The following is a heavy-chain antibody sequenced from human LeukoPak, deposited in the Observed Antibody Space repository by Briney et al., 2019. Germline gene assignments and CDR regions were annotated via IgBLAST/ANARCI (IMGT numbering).Heavy chain of an antibody. CDR3: ARGRYGGPSYWVYRGYYFDY. V-gene: IGHV4-34*01. J-gene: IGHJ4*02. CDR2: INHSGST. Sequence: PSETLSLTCAVYGGSFSGYYWSWIRQPPGKGLEWIGEINHSGSTNYNPSLKSRVTISVDTSKNQFSLKLSSVTAADTAVYYCARGRYGGPSYWVYRGYYFDYWGQGTLVTVSS. D-gene: IGHD1-26*01. CDR1: GGSFSGYY.